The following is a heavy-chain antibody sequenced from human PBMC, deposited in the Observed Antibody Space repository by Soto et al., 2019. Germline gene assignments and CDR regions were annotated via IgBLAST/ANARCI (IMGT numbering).Heavy chain of an antibody. Sequence: SETLSLTCTLSGGSTKFYYWSWIRQSPGKGLEWIGEINHSGSAYYNPSLKSRLILSIDTSKNQFSLTLTSMTAADTAVYFCARELTGYSYGPGEVYWGQGTLVTVSS. V-gene: IGHV4-34*01. CDR3: ARELTGYSYGPGEVY. D-gene: IGHD5-18*01. CDR2: INHSGSA. J-gene: IGHJ4*02. CDR1: GGSTKFYY.